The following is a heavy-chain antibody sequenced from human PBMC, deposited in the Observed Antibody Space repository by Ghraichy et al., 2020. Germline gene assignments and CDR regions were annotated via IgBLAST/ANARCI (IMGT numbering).Heavy chain of an antibody. Sequence: SETLSLTCTVSGGSISSYYWSWIRQPPGKGLEWIGYIYYSGSTNYNPSLKSRVTISVDTSKNQFSLKLSSVTAADTAVYYCARAGEQLVPQVFYFDYWGQGTLVTVSS. CDR2: IYYSGST. J-gene: IGHJ4*02. D-gene: IGHD6-6*01. V-gene: IGHV4-59*01. CDR3: ARAGEQLVPQVFYFDY. CDR1: GGSISSYY.